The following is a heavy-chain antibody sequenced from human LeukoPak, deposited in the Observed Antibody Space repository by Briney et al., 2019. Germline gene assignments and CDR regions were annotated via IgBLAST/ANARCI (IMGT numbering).Heavy chain of an antibody. J-gene: IGHJ4*02. CDR1: EYTFTSYY. Sequence: ASVKVSCKASEYTFTSYYMHWVRQAPGQGLEWMGIINPSGGSTSYAQKFQGRVTMTRDMSTSTVYMELSSLRSEDTAVYYCARDHCSGGSCNDYWGQGTLVTVSS. D-gene: IGHD2-15*01. CDR2: INPSGGST. CDR3: ARDHCSGGSCNDY. V-gene: IGHV1-46*01.